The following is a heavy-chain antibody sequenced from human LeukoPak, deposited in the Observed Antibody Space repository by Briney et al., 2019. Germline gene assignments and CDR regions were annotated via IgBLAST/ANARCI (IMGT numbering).Heavy chain of an antibody. CDR3: ARHISGNYGGYFDY. CDR1: GGSISSGGYY. V-gene: IGHV4-30-2*01. D-gene: IGHD1-26*01. J-gene: IGHJ4*02. Sequence: SETLSLTCTVSGGSISSGGYYWSWIRQPPGKGLEWIGYISHSGSTSYNPSLKSRVTISVDRSKNQFSLKLTSVTAPDTAVYYCARHISGNYGGYFDYWGQGTLVAVSS. CDR2: ISHSGST.